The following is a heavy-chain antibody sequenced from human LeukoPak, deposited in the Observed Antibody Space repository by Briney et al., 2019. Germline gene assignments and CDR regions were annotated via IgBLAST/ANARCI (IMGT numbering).Heavy chain of an antibody. D-gene: IGHD6-13*01. CDR1: GFTFSSYA. CDR3: AARSNNWYVLDY. J-gene: IGHJ4*02. V-gene: IGHV3-30-3*01. Sequence: GGSLRLSCAASGFTFSSYAMHWVRQAPGKGLEWVTVISYDGSNKYYADSVKGRFTISRDNSKNTLYLQMNSLRAEDTAVYYCAARSNNWYVLDYWGQGTLVTVSS. CDR2: ISYDGSNK.